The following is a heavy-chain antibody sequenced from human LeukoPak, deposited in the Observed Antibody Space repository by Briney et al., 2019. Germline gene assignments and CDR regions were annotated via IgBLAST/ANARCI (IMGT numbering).Heavy chain of an antibody. V-gene: IGHV1-8*01. D-gene: IGHD2-15*01. CDR3: ARAKTKVVVATVYYYYGMDV. Sequence: GASVKVSCKASGYTSSSDDINWVRQATGQGLEWMGWMNPNSGNTGYVQKFQGRVTMTRNTSISTAYMELSSLRSDDTAVYYCARAKTKVVVATVYYYYGMDVWGQGTTVTVSS. CDR1: GYTSSSDD. J-gene: IGHJ6*02. CDR2: MNPNSGNT.